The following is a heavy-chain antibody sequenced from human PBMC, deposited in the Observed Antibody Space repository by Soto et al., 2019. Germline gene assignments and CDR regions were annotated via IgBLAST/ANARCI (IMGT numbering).Heavy chain of an antibody. D-gene: IGHD3-22*01. CDR1: GFAFSSYG. CDR2: IWYDGNKK. V-gene: IGHV3-33*03. J-gene: IGHJ4*02. CDR3: VVDTSGLLDY. Sequence: RLSCAASGFAFSSYGMHWVRQAPGKGLEWVAVIWYDGNKKYYGDSVRGRFTISRDNSKNTLYLEMNSLRAEDTALYYCVVDTSGLLDYWGQGTLVTVSS.